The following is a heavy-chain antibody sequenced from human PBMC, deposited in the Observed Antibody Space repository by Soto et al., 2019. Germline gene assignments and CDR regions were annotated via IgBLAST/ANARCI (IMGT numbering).Heavy chain of an antibody. CDR2: IFSSGST. CDR1: GDSINTYT. D-gene: IGHD1-26*01. Sequence: PSETLSLTCTVSGDSINTYTWTWIRQPPGKGLEWIGYIFSSGSTNYNPSLQSRLTMSVDTSKNLFSLKLNPVTAADTAVYYCARGDQELDYWGQGTLVTVSS. CDR3: ARGDQELDY. V-gene: IGHV4-59*01. J-gene: IGHJ4*02.